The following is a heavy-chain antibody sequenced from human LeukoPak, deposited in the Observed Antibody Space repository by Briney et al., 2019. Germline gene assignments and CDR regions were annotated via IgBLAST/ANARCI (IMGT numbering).Heavy chain of an antibody. CDR3: ARAPRGFQWFVEY. CDR1: GFTFSSYA. J-gene: IGHJ4*02. V-gene: IGHV3-64*01. CDR2: ISSNGGST. Sequence: GGSLRLSCAASGFTFSSYAMHWVRQAPGKGLEYVSAISSNGGSTYYANSVKGRFTISRDNSKNTLYLQMGSLRAEDTAVYYCARAPRGFQWFVEYWGQGTLVTASS. D-gene: IGHD3-22*01.